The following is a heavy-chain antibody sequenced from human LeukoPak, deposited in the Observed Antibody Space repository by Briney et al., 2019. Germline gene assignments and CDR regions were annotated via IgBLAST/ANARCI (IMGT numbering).Heavy chain of an antibody. Sequence: GESLKISCKASGYTFTSYGISWVRQAPGQGLEWMGWISAYNGNTNYAQKLQGRVTMTTDTSTSTAYMELRSLRSDDTAVYYCARDRDRGGIPDDYWGQGTLVTVSS. CDR3: ARDRDRGGIPDDY. CDR2: ISAYNGNT. D-gene: IGHD3-16*01. V-gene: IGHV1-18*01. CDR1: GYTFTSYG. J-gene: IGHJ4*02.